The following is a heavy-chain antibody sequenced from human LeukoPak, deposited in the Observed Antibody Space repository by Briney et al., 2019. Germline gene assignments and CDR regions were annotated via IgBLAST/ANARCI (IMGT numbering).Heavy chain of an antibody. J-gene: IGHJ5*02. CDR1: AFTFSSYG. V-gene: IGHV3-23*01. CDR2: IIGSGSST. CDR3: ARWYYYETSGLYYGSFDN. D-gene: IGHD3-22*01. Sequence: GGSLRLSCAASAFTFSSYGMSWVRQAPGKGLQWVSVIIGSGSSTYYADSVKGRFTISRDNARNTLYLQMNSLRAEDTAVYYCARWYYYETSGLYYGSFDNWGQGTLVTVSS.